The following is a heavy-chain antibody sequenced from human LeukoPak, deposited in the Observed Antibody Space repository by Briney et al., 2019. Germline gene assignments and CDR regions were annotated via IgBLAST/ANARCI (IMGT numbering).Heavy chain of an antibody. D-gene: IGHD3-10*01. Sequence: GGSLRLYCAASGFTFSSYSMKWVRQAPGKGLEWVSYISSSSSTIYYADSVKGRFTISRDNAKNSLYLQMNSLRAEDTAVYYCAREVSNYYGSGSYKKYYFDYWGQGTLVTVSS. CDR3: AREVSNYYGSGSYKKYYFDY. V-gene: IGHV3-48*01. CDR1: GFTFSSYS. CDR2: ISSSSSTI. J-gene: IGHJ4*02.